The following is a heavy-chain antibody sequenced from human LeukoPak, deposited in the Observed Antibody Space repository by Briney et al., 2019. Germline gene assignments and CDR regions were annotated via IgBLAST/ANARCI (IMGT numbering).Heavy chain of an antibody. CDR1: GYTFTSYW. J-gene: IGHJ4*02. Sequence: GESLKISFKGTGYTFTSYWIAWVRQMPGKGLEWMGIIYPGDSDTRYSPSFQGQVTISAEKSISTAYLQWSSLKASDTAMYYCATSIVALAATFDYWGQGTLVTVSS. CDR2: IYPGDSDT. D-gene: IGHD6-19*01. CDR3: ATSIVALAATFDY. V-gene: IGHV5-51*01.